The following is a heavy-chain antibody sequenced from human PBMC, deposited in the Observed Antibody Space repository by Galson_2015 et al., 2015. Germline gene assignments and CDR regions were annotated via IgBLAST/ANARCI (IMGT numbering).Heavy chain of an antibody. CDR2: IWYDGSNK. CDR1: GFTFSSYG. CDR3: ARGLSSRGPMGFGGMDV. V-gene: IGHV3-33*01. D-gene: IGHD6-13*01. Sequence: SLRLSCAASGFTFSSYGMHWVRQAPGKGLEWVAVIWYDGSNKYYADSVKGRFTISRDNSKNTLYLQMNSLRAEDTAVYYCARGLSSRGPMGFGGMDVWGQGTTVTVSS. J-gene: IGHJ6*02.